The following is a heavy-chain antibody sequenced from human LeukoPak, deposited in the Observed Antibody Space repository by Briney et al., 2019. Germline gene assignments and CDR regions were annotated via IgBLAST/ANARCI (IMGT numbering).Heavy chain of an antibody. D-gene: IGHD6-19*01. J-gene: IGHJ4*02. V-gene: IGHV3-23*01. CDR2: ISGSCAST. CDR3: AKSHSVAVAGTYSTYYFDS. Sequence: GGSLRLSCAASGFTFSSFAMSWVRQAPGRGLEWVSSISGSCASTYYADSVKGRFTISRDNSRNTLYLQMSSMRAEDTAVYYCAKSHSVAVAGTYSTYYFDSWGQGTLVTVSS. CDR1: GFTFSSFA.